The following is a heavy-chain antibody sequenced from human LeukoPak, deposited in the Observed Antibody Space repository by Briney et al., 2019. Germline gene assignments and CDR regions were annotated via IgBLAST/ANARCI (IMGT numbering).Heavy chain of an antibody. J-gene: IGHJ4*02. CDR3: ARDRETGTELDY. D-gene: IGHD1-7*01. Sequence: SQTLSLTCTVSGGSISSGSYYWSWIRQPAGKGLEWIGRIYTSGSTNYNPSLKSRVTISVDTSKNQFSLKLSSVTAADTAVYYCARDRETGTELDYRGQGTMVTVSS. CDR1: GGSISSGSYY. V-gene: IGHV4-61*02. CDR2: IYTSGST.